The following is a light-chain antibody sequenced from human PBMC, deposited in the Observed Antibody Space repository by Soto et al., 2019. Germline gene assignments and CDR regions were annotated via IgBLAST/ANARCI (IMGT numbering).Light chain of an antibody. V-gene: IGKV3-15*01. CDR3: QQYNNWPIT. Sequence: EIVITQSPATLSVSPGERATPSCRASQSVSDNLAWYQQKPGQAPRLFIYGASARATGIPARFSGSGSGTGFTLTISSLQSEDFAVYYCQQYNNWPITFGQGTRLEIK. J-gene: IGKJ5*01. CDR1: QSVSDN. CDR2: GAS.